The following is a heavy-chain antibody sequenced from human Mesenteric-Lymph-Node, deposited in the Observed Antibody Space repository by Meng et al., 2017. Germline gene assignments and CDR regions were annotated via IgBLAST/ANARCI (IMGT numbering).Heavy chain of an antibody. CDR1: GYTLTGYP. CDR2: ITPDNGNA. D-gene: IGHD3-3*01. Sequence: ASVKVSCKASGYTLTGYPVHWVRQAPGQRPEWMGWITPDNGNAKYSQKFQGRLTITRDTSANTAYMELSSLSSEDTAVYYCARAALYYDFWSGFLIWGQGTTVTVSS. CDR3: ARAALYYDFWSGFLI. J-gene: IGHJ6*02. V-gene: IGHV1-3*01.